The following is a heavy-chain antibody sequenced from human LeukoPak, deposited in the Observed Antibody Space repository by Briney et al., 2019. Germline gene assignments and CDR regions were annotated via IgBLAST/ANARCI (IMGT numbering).Heavy chain of an antibody. J-gene: IGHJ2*01. V-gene: IGHV4-30-2*01. D-gene: IGHD2-2*01. CDR1: GGSISSGGYS. CDR3: ARGFGRVVPAANGNWYFDL. CDR2: IYHSGST. Sequence: PSQTLSLTCAVSGGSISSGGYSWSWIRQPPGKGLEWIGYIYHSGSTYYNPSLKSRVTISVDTSKNQFSLKLSSVTAADTAVYYCARGFGRVVPAANGNWYFDLWGRGTLVTVSS.